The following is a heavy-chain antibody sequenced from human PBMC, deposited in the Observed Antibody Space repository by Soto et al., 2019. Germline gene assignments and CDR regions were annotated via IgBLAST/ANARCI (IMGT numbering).Heavy chain of an antibody. CDR3: AKDRIQLWLPLYYYYYGMDV. J-gene: IGHJ6*02. Sequence: PGGSLRLSCAASGFTFSSYGMHWVRQAPGKGLEWVAVISYDGSNKYYADSVKGRFTISRDNSKNTLYLQMNSLRAEDTAVYYCAKDRIQLWLPLYYYYYGMDVWGQGTTVTVSS. CDR2: ISYDGSNK. D-gene: IGHD5-18*01. CDR1: GFTFSSYG. V-gene: IGHV3-30*18.